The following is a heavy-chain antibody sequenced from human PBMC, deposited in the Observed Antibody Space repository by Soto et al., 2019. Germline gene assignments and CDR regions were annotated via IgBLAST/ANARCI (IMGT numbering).Heavy chain of an antibody. J-gene: IGHJ3*02. V-gene: IGHV3-23*01. CDR3: VKSKSGSYFAAFDT. CDR1: GDSFSSYV. CDR2: VTGSGVTT. Sequence: GGSLRLSCVVSGDSFSSYVMNWVRQAPGKGLEWVSRVTGSGVTTWYADSVKGRFTISRDNSKNTLFLQMNSLRAEDTAVYYCVKSKSGSYFAAFDTWGQGTTVTVSS. D-gene: IGHD1-26*01.